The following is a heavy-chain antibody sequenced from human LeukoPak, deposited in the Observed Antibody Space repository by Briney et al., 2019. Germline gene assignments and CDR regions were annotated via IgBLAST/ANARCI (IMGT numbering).Heavy chain of an antibody. Sequence: GGSLRLSCVASGFTFSSYGMSWVRQAPGKGLEWVSYVSATGYTTNYADSVKGRFTMSRDNSKNTLSLQMNSLRADDTAVYHCARVRSAAAGPLDYWGQGTLVTVSS. V-gene: IGHV3-23*01. CDR3: ARVRSAAAGPLDY. CDR2: VSATGYTT. CDR1: GFTFSSYG. J-gene: IGHJ4*02. D-gene: IGHD6-13*01.